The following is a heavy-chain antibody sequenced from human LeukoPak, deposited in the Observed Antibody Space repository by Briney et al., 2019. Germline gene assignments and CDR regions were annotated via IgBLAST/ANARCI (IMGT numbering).Heavy chain of an antibody. J-gene: IGHJ5*02. CDR3: AIFTPRIAAAGTTSGDWFDP. CDR1: GFTFSSYS. V-gene: IGHV3-48*01. CDR2: ISSSSSTI. D-gene: IGHD6-13*01. Sequence: GGSLRLSCAASGFTFSSYSMNWVRQAPGKGLEWVSYISSSSSTIYYADSVKGGFTISRDNAKNSLYLQMNSLRAEDTAVYYCAIFTPRIAAAGTTSGDWFDPWGQGTLVTVSS.